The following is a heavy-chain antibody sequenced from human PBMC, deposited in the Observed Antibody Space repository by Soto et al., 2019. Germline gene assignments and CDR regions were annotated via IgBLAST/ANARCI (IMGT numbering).Heavy chain of an antibody. D-gene: IGHD7-27*01. CDR3: TTENLNWGHDAFYI. Sequence: GGSLRLSCAASGFTFSNAWMSWVRQAPGKGLEWVGRIKSKTDGGTTDYAAPVKGRFTISRDDSKNTLYLQMNSLKTEDTAMYYCTTENLNWGHDAFYIWGQGTMVTISS. CDR2: IKSKTDGGTT. J-gene: IGHJ3*02. V-gene: IGHV3-15*01. CDR1: GFTFSNAW.